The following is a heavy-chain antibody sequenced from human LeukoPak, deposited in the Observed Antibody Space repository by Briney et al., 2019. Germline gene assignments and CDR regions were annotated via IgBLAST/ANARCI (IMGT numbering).Heavy chain of an antibody. CDR3: ARLDRMVRGVTDY. D-gene: IGHD3-10*01. J-gene: IGHJ4*02. Sequence: GGSLRLSCAASGFTFSTYWMSWVRQAPGKGLEWVATIKQDGSEKYYVDSVKGRFTISRDNAKNSLYLQMNSLRAEDTAVYYCARLDRMVRGVTDYWGQGTLVTVSS. CDR2: IKQDGSEK. CDR1: GFTFSTYW. V-gene: IGHV3-7*01.